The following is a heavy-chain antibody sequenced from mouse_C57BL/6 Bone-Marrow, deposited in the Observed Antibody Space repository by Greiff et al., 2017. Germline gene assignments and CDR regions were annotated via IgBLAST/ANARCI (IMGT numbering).Heavy chain of an antibody. CDR3: ASPTSETAMDY. V-gene: IGHV5-6*01. D-gene: IGHD3-2*02. J-gene: IGHJ4*01. CDR2: ISSGGSYT. CDR1: GFTFSSYG. Sequence: EVKLTESGGDLVKPGGSLKLSCAASGFTFSSYGMSWVRQTPDKRLEWVATISSGGSYTYYPDSVKGRFTISRDNAKNTLCLQMSSLKSEDTAMYYCASPTSETAMDYWGQGTSVTVSS.